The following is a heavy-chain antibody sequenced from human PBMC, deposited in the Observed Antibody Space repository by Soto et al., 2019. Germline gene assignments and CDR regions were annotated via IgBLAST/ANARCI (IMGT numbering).Heavy chain of an antibody. CDR3: AGGAAADSFDY. CDR2: IYSTGST. Sequence: SETLSLTCTVSSGSFSTYYWSWIRQPAGKGLEWIGRIYSTGSTLYNTSLKSRITMSVDTSKNQFSLKLSSVTAADTAVYYCAGGAAADSFDYWGQGTLVTVSS. V-gene: IGHV4-4*07. J-gene: IGHJ4*02. CDR1: SGSFSTYY. D-gene: IGHD6-13*01.